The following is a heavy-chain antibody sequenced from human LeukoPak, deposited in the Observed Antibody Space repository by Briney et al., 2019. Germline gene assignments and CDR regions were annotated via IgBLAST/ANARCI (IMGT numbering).Heavy chain of an antibody. CDR3: ARDVYYDSSGYYS. CDR2: ISSSSSYI. D-gene: IGHD3-22*01. V-gene: IGHV3-21*01. Sequence: GGSLRLSCAVSGFTFSSYSMNWVRQAPGKGLEWVSSISSSSSYIYYADSVKGRFTISRDNAKNSLYLQMNSLRAEDTAVYYCARDVYYDSSGYYSWGQGTLVTVSS. J-gene: IGHJ4*02. CDR1: GFTFSSYS.